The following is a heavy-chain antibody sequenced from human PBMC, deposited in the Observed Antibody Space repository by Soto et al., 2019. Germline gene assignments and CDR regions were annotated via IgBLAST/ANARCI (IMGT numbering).Heavy chain of an antibody. CDR2: FDPEDGET. D-gene: IGHD1-26*01. Sequence: ASVKVSCKASGYTLTELSMHWVRQTPGKGLEWMGGFDPEDGETIYAQKFQGRVTMTEDTSTDTAYMELSSLRSEDTAVYYCAPDSQVGALASWNYWGQGTLVTVSS. CDR1: GYTLTELS. J-gene: IGHJ4*02. V-gene: IGHV1-24*01. CDR3: APDSQVGALASWNY.